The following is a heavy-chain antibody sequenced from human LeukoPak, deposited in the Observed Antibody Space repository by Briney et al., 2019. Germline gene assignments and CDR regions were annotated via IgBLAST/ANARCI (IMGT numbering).Heavy chain of an antibody. Sequence: SETLSLTCTVSGGFISSYYWSWIRQPPGKGLEWIGYIYTSGSTNYNPSLKSRVTISVDTSKNQFSLKLSSVTAADTAVYYCARQGVATGEVDYWGQGTLVTVSS. D-gene: IGHD5-12*01. CDR1: GGFISSYY. CDR3: ARQGVATGEVDY. CDR2: IYTSGST. V-gene: IGHV4-4*09. J-gene: IGHJ4*02.